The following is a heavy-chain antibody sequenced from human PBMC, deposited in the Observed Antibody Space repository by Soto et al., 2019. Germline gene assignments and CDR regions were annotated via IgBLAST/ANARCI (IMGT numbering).Heavy chain of an antibody. CDR1: GGSISSGGYY. D-gene: IGHD6-13*01. CDR3: ARDRYIAAADGRIDY. V-gene: IGHV4-31*03. Sequence: SETLSLTCTVSGGSISSGGYYWSWIRQHPGKGLEWIGYIYYSGSTYYNPSLKSRVTISVDTSKNQFSLKLSSVTAADTAVYYCARDRYIAAADGRIDYWGQGTLVTGSS. CDR2: IYYSGST. J-gene: IGHJ4*02.